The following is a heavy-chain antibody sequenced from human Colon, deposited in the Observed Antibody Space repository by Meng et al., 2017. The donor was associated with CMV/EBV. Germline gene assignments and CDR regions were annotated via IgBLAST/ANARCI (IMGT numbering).Heavy chain of an antibody. CDR3: AKGWGAYFDWWNFDY. J-gene: IGHJ4*02. D-gene: IGHD3-9*01. Sequence: GESLKISCAASGFTFSSYSMNWVRQAPGKGLEWVSSISSSSSYIYYADSVKGRFTISRDNAKNSLYLQMNSLRAEDTAVYYCAKGWGAYFDWWNFDYWGQGTLVTVSS. CDR1: GFTFSSYS. V-gene: IGHV3-21*04. CDR2: ISSSSSYI.